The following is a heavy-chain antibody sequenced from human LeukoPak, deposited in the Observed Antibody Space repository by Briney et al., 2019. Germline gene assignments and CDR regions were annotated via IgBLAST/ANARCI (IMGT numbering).Heavy chain of an antibody. CDR1: GFIFSSYD. J-gene: IGHJ5*02. Sequence: GGSLRLSCAASGFIFSSYDMNWVRQAPGKGLEWISYISADSRIIYYADSVRGRFTISRDNAKNSLFLQMNSLRVEDTGFYFCASLGGWFDPWGQGTLVTVSS. CDR3: ASLGGWFDP. V-gene: IGHV3-48*03. CDR2: ISADSRII. D-gene: IGHD3-16*01.